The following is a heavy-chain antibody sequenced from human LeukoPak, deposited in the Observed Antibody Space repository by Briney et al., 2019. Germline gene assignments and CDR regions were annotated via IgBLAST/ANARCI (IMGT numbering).Heavy chain of an antibody. V-gene: IGHV4-34*01. CDR3: ARGQRTMVRGVIPY. CDR2: INHSGST. J-gene: IGHJ4*02. Sequence: PSETLSLTCAVYGGSFSGYYWSWIRQPPGKGLEWVGEINHSGSTNYTPSLKSRVTISVDASKNQFSLKLSSVTAADTAVYYCARGQRTMVRGVIPYWCQGTLVTVSS. D-gene: IGHD3-10*01. CDR1: GGSFSGYY.